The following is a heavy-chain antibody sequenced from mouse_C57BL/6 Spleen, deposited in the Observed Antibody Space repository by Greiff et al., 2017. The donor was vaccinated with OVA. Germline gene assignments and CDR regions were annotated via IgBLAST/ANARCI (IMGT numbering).Heavy chain of an antibody. D-gene: IGHD2-5*01. CDR2: IDPSDSYT. CDR1: FYTFTIYF. CDR3: ATYSNYAWGFDG. V-gene: IGHV1-59*01. Sequence: FSFTSSFYTFTIYFIHFLKHRPGQGLEWIGVIDPSDSYTNYNQKFKGKATLTVDTSSSTAYMQLSSLTSEDSAVYYCATYSNYAWGFDGWGTGTTVTVSS. J-gene: IGHJ1*03.